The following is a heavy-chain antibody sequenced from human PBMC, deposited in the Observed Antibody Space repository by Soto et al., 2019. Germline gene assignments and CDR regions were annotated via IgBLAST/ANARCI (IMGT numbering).Heavy chain of an antibody. CDR2: IYYSGST. D-gene: IGHD6-19*01. CDR1: GGSISSYY. J-gene: IGHJ4*02. Sequence: SETLSLTCTVSGGSISSYYWSWIRQPPGKGLEWIGYIYYSGSTNYNPSLKSRVTISVDTSKNQFSLKLSSVTAADTAVYYCARGGKAVAGQFDYWGQGTLVTVSS. CDR3: ARGGKAVAGQFDY. V-gene: IGHV4-59*01.